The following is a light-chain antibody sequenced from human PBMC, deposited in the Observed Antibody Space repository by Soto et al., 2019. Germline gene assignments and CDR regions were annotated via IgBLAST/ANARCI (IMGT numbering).Light chain of an antibody. V-gene: IGKV3-20*01. CDR2: GES. J-gene: IGKJ5*01. CDR1: QSVSSSY. CDR3: QKYGFSPIT. Sequence: EIVLTQSPGTLSLSPVERAALSCRASQSVSSSYLAWYQQKPGQAPRILIYGESTRATGIPDRLSGSGSGTDFNLTISRLEPEDFAVYYCQKYGFSPITFGQGTRLEIK.